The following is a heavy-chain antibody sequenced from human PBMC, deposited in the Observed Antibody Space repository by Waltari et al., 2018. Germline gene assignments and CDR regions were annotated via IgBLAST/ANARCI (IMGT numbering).Heavy chain of an antibody. J-gene: IGHJ4*02. Sequence: LQLVESGGGLVRPGGSLILFCAASGFTFSTHWMDWVRQAPGKGLEWVANINPDGSQTFFVDSVKGRVTISRDNAKNSLFLQINNLRAEDTGVYYCSRSLDDWGQGTLVTVSS. CDR2: INPDGSQT. CDR3: SRSLDD. CDR1: GFTFSTHW. V-gene: IGHV3-7*01.